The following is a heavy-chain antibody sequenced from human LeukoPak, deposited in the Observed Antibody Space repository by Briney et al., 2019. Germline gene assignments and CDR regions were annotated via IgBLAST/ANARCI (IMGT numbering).Heavy chain of an antibody. V-gene: IGHV3-33*08. J-gene: IGHJ4*02. Sequence: GGSLSLSCAASGFTFSSYGMHWVRQAPGKGLEWVAVIWYDGSNKYYADSVKGRFTISRDNSKNTLYLQMNSLRAEDTAVYYCARDLVAAGTFDYWGQGTLVTVSS. D-gene: IGHD6-13*01. CDR3: ARDLVAAGTFDY. CDR1: GFTFSSYG. CDR2: IWYDGSNK.